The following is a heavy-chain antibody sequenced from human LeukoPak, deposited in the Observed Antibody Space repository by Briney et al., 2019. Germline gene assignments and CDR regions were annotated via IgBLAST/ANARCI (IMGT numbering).Heavy chain of an antibody. V-gene: IGHV4-59*01. CDR1: SGSISSYY. CDR2: IYYSGST. J-gene: IGHJ6*03. Sequence: SETLSLTCTVSSGSISSYYWSWIRQPPGKGLEWIGYIYYSGSTNYNPSLKSRVTISVDTSKNQFSLKLSSVTAADTAVYYCARASVATRGYYYYYMDVWGKGTTVTVSS. D-gene: IGHD3-16*01. CDR3: ARASVATRGYYYYYMDV.